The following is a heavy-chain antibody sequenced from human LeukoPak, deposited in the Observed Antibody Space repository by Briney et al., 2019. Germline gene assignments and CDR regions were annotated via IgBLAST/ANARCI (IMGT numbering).Heavy chain of an antibody. CDR1: GYTFTSYG. CDR3: ARVRGTALTAYPGYFDY. CDR2: ISIYTGNT. J-gene: IGHJ4*02. Sequence: VSVKVSCMASGYTFTSYGISWVRQAPGQGLEWMGLISIYTGNTKYGEKFQGRANMTRDTFTSTAYMEVRSLRSDDTAVYYCARVRGTALTAYPGYFDYWGQGTLVTVSS. V-gene: IGHV1-18*04. D-gene: IGHD2-21*02.